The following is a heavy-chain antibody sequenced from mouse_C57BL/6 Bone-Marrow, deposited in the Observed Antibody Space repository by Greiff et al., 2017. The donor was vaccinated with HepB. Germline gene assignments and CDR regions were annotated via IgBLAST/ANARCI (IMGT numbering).Heavy chain of an antibody. J-gene: IGHJ3*01. Sequence: EVKLVESGAELVRPGASVKLSCTASGFNIKDDYMHWVKQRPEQGLEWIGWIDPENGDTEYASKFQGKATITADTSSNTAYLQLSSLTSEDTAVYYCTPPTIVTTDAYWGQGTLVTVSA. D-gene: IGHD2-5*01. V-gene: IGHV14-4*01. CDR1: GFNIKDDY. CDR3: TPPTIVTTDAY. CDR2: IDPENGDT.